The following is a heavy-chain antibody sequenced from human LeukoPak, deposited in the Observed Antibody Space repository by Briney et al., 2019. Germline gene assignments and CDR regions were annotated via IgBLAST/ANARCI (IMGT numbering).Heavy chain of an antibody. Sequence: PSETLSLTCAVYGGSFSGYYWSWIRQPPGKGLEWIGEINHSGSTNYNPSLKSRVTISVDTSKNQFSLKLSSVTAADTAVYYCAPRIRRYFDLWGRGTLVTVSS. V-gene: IGHV4-34*01. CDR3: APRIRRYFDL. J-gene: IGHJ2*01. CDR1: GGSFSGYY. CDR2: INHSGST. D-gene: IGHD5-18*01.